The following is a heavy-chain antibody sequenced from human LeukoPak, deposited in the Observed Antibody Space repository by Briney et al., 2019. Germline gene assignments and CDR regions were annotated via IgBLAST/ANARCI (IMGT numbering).Heavy chain of an antibody. Sequence: SETLSLTCTVSGGSISSYYWSWIRQPPGKGLEWIGYIYYSGSTNYNPSLKSRVTISVDTSKNQFSLKLSSVTAADTAVYYCARGYSYCLDYWGQGTLVTVSS. CDR2: IYYSGST. CDR1: GGSISSYY. CDR3: ARGYSYCLDY. J-gene: IGHJ4*02. D-gene: IGHD5-18*01. V-gene: IGHV4-59*01.